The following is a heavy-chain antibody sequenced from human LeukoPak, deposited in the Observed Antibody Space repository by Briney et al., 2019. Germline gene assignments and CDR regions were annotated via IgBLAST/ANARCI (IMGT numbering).Heavy chain of an antibody. Sequence: PGGSLRLSCAASGFTFSSYGMHWIRQAPGKGLEWVAVIWSDSSHKYYADTMKGRCTISRDNSKNMVYLQMNSLRVEDTAVYYCASAAGAFDMRGQGTSVTVSS. CDR1: GFTFSSYG. D-gene: IGHD6-13*01. J-gene: IGHJ3*02. V-gene: IGHV3-33*01. CDR3: ASAAGAFDM. CDR2: IWSDSSHK.